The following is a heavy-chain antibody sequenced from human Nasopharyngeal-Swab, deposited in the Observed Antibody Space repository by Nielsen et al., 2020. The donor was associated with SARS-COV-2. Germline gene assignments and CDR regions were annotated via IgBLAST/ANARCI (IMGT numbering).Heavy chain of an antibody. Sequence: GESLKISCAASGFTFSDYYMSWIRQAPGKGLEWVSYISSSGRTIYYADSVKGRFTISRDNAKNSLYLQMNSLRAEDTAVYYCARDRGSKDYGGKEAYWYFDLWGRGTLVTVSS. CDR1: GFTFSDYY. CDR3: ARDRGSKDYGGKEAYWYFDL. D-gene: IGHD4-23*01. CDR2: ISSSGRTI. J-gene: IGHJ2*01. V-gene: IGHV3-11*01.